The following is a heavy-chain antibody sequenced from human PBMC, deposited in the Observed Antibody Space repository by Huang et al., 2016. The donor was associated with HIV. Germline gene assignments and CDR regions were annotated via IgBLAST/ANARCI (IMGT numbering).Heavy chain of an antibody. CDR1: GLILTNYA. CDR3: ATDEQRGVIVTKAFDI. D-gene: IGHD3-16*02. CDR2: ISFDGSRE. V-gene: IGHV3-30*09. Sequence: QGQLLESGGGVVQPGKSLRLSCAASGLILTNYALHWVRQAPGKGLGWVAMISFDGSREYCGDSVKGRFAISRDNSKNTVYLQMNILTADDTAVYYWATDEQRGVIVTKAFDIWGQGTLVTVSS. J-gene: IGHJ3*02.